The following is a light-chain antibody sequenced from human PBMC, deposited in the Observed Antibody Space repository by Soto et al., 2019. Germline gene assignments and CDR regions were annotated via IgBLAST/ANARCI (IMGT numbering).Light chain of an antibody. Sequence: DIQMTQSPSTLSASVGDRVTITCRAGQSISSWLAWYQQKPGKAPKLLIYKTSNLESGVPSRFSGSGSGTELSLTISSLQPDDFATYYCQQYKSFSLTFGGGTRVEVK. CDR1: QSISSW. CDR2: KTS. V-gene: IGKV1-5*03. CDR3: QQYKSFSLT. J-gene: IGKJ4*01.